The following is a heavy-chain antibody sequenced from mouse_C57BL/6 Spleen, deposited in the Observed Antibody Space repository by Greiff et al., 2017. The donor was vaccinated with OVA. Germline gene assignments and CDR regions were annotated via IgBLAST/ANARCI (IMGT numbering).Heavy chain of an antibody. J-gene: IGHJ3*01. CDR1: GYAFTNYL. CDR2: INPGSGGT. Sequence: QVQLQQSGAELVRPGTSVKVSCKASGYAFTNYLIEWVKQRPGQGLEWIGVINPGSGGTNYNEKVKGKATLTADKSSSTAYMQLSSLTSEDSAVYFCAREGTAYWGQGTLVTVSA. CDR3: AREGTAY. D-gene: IGHD3-3*01. V-gene: IGHV1-54*01.